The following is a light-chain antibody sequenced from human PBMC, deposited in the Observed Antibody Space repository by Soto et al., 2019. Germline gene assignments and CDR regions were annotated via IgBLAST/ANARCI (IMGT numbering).Light chain of an antibody. Sequence: DLQMTQSPSSLSASVGDRVTITCRASQNIRNYLNWYQQKPGKAPNLLIYGASSLQSGVPSRFSGSGSETDFTLTINNLQPEDFATYYCQQSYTAVFVFGPGTKVDFK. CDR3: QQSYTAVFV. J-gene: IGKJ3*01. CDR2: GAS. V-gene: IGKV1-39*01. CDR1: QNIRNY.